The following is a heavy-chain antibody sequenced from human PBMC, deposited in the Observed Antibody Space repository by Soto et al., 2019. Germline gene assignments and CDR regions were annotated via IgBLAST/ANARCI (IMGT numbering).Heavy chain of an antibody. CDR3: ARDADILTGSDAFDI. CDR1: GFTFSDYY. V-gene: IGHV3-11*05. CDR2: IGRSSSYT. D-gene: IGHD3-9*01. J-gene: IGHJ3*02. Sequence: QVQLVESGGGLVKPGGSLRLSCAASGFTFSDYYMSWIRQAPGKGLEWVSYIGRSSSYTNYADSVKGRFTISRDNAKNSLYLQMNSPRAEDTAVYYCARDADILTGSDAFDIWGQGTMVTVSS.